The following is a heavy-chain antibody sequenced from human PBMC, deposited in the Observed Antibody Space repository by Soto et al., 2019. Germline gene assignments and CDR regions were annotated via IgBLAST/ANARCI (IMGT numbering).Heavy chain of an antibody. D-gene: IGHD5-12*01. CDR1: GFTFRSYW. CDR3: VREDVAMATNDY. J-gene: IGHJ4*02. Sequence: EVQLVESGGNLVQPGGSLRLSCAVSGFTFRSYWMHWVRQAPGRGLVWVSRINDDGSSASYADSVKGRFTISRDNAKNTLYLQMRRLRAEDTAVYYCVREDVAMATNDYWGQGTLVTVSS. CDR2: INDDGSSA. V-gene: IGHV3-74*01.